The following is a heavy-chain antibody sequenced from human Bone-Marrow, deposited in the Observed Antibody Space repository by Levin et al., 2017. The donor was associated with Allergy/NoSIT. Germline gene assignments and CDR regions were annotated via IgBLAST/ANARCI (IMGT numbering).Heavy chain of an antibody. V-gene: IGHV1-24*01. CDR1: GSTLSDFS. J-gene: IGHJ4*02. CDR3: ATDYDY. CDR2: VDSEDGER. Sequence: ASVKVSCKVSGSTLSDFSMHWVHQAPGKGLEWMGVVDSEDGERIYAEKFQGRVTMTEDTSTDTAYMELSSLRSDDTALYYCATDYDYWGQGTLVTVS.